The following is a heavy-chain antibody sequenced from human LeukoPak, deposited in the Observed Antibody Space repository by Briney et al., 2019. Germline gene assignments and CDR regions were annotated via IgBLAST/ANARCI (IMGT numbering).Heavy chain of an antibody. V-gene: IGHV1-69*13. CDR1: GYTFTSYG. Sequence: SVKVSCKASGYTFTSYGISWVRQAPGQGLEWMGGIIPIFGTANYAQKFQGRVTITADESTSTAYMELSSLRSEDTAVYYCARDSLPYDILTGYYRADAFDIWGQGTMVTVSS. D-gene: IGHD3-9*01. CDR3: ARDSLPYDILTGYYRADAFDI. J-gene: IGHJ3*02. CDR2: IIPIFGTA.